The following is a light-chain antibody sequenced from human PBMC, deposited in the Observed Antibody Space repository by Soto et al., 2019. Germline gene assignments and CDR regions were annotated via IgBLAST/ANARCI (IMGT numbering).Light chain of an antibody. CDR3: QNFNTAPLT. J-gene: IGKJ5*01. Sequence: DIQMTQSPSSLSASVGDRVTITCRASQDISVYLAWYQQKPGKVPKLLIYSASTLQSAVPSRFSGSGSGTDFTLTISSLQPEDVATYYRQNFNTAPLTFGQGTRLEIK. CDR1: QDISVY. CDR2: SAS. V-gene: IGKV1-27*01.